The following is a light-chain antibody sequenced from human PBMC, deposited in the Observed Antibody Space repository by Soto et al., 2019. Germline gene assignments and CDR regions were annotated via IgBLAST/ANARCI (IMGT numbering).Light chain of an antibody. CDR1: QTISRW. CDR3: HSRA. CDR2: DAS. V-gene: IGKV1-5*01. J-gene: IGKJ5*01. Sequence: DIKLTQTPSTLSASVVDEVTITCRASQTISRWLAWYQKKPGRAPKLLIYDASTLESGVPSRFSGSGSETEFTLTISRLQPDDFATYFCHSRAFGQGTRLEIK.